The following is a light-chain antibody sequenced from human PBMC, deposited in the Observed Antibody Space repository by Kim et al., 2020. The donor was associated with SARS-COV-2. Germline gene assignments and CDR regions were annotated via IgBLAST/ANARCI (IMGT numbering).Light chain of an antibody. CDR2: DDR. CDR3: QVWDTPSDHYV. CDR1: NIGSKS. J-gene: IGLJ1*01. Sequence: SYELTQPPSVSVAPGKTATITCGGNNIGSKSVQWYQQKPGQAHVLVIYDDRDRPSGIPERFSGSNSGNTATLTISRVEAGDEADYFCQVWDTPSDHYV. V-gene: IGLV3-21*04.